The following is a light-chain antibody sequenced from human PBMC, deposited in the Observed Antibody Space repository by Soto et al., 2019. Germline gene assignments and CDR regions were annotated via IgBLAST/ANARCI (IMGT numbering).Light chain of an antibody. CDR1: QSLLYSNGYNY. CDR3: MQALQTPPWT. CDR2: LGS. Sequence: DIWMTQYPVSLRFSAREPSSISCRASQSLLYSNGYNYLDWYLQKPGQSPQLLIYLGSNRASGVPDRLSGSGSGTDFTLKISRVEAEDVGVYYCMQALQTPPWTFGQGTKVDIK. V-gene: IGKV2-28*01. J-gene: IGKJ1*01.